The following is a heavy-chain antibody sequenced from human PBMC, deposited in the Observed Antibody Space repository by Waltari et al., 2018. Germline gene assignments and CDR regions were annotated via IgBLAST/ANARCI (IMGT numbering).Heavy chain of an antibody. CDR2: IYWDDDK. J-gene: IGHJ4*02. CDR1: GFSLSTSGVG. V-gene: IGHV2-5*02. Sequence: QITLQESGPTLVKHTQTLTLTCTFSGFSLSTSGVGVGWVRQPPGKALEWLSLIYWDDDKSYSPTLKSRLTIAKDTSKNQVVLIRTNMDPVDTATCYCAHRHPAHYHTVVVDDGGQGTLVTVSS. CDR3: AHRHPAHYHTVVVDD. D-gene: IGHD2-15*01.